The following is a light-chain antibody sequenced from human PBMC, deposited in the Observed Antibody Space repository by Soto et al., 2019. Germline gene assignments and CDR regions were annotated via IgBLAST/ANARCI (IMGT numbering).Light chain of an antibody. CDR3: SSYTRSTTWV. CDR2: EVS. Sequence: QSALTQPASVSGSPGQSITISCTGTSGDVGYYDYVSWYQHHPGKAPKLMISEVSNRPSGISNRFSGSKSGNTASLTISGLQAEDEADYYCSSYTRSTTWVFGGGTKLTVL. J-gene: IGLJ3*02. CDR1: SGDVGYYDY. V-gene: IGLV2-14*01.